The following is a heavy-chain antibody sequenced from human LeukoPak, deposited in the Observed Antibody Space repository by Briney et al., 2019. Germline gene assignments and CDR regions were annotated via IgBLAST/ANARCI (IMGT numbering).Heavy chain of an antibody. V-gene: IGHV4-59*01. Sequence: SETLSLTCTVSGGSISSYYWSWIRQPPGKGLEWIGYIYYRGSTNYNPSLKSRVTISVDTSKNQFSLKLSSVTAADTAVYFCAWGAGSYRYHYWGQGTLVTVSS. CDR3: AWGAGSYRYHY. J-gene: IGHJ4*02. CDR2: IYYRGST. D-gene: IGHD3-10*01. CDR1: GGSISSYY.